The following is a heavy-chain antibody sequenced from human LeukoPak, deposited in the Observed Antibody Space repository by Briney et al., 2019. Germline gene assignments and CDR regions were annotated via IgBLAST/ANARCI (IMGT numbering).Heavy chain of an antibody. D-gene: IGHD2-2*01. CDR3: ARFACSSTSCYFDY. CDR2: IIPILGIA. J-gene: IGHJ4*02. Sequence: EASVKVSCKASGGTFSSYAISWVRQAPGQGLEWMGRIIPILGIANYAQKFQGRVTITADKSTSTAYMELSSLRSEDTAVYYCARFACSSTSCYFDYWGQGTLVTVSS. CDR1: GGTFSSYA. V-gene: IGHV1-69*04.